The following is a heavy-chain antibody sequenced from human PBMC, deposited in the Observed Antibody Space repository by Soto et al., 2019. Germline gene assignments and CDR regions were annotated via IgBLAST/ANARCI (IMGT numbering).Heavy chain of an antibody. V-gene: IGHV3-23*01. D-gene: IGHD3-22*01. CDR3: AKIPGFYYDSTGYHFGY. Sequence: PGGSLRLSCAAPEFTFSNYAMSWVRQAPGKGLEWVSAISYGGGTTYYADSVKGRFTISRDNSKNTLYLQMNSLRAEDTAVYYCAKIPGFYYDSTGYHFGYWGQGTPVTVSS. J-gene: IGHJ4*02. CDR2: ISYGGGTT. CDR1: EFTFSNYA.